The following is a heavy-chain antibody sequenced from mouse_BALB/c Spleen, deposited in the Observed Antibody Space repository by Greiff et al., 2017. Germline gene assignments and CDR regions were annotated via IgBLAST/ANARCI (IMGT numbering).Heavy chain of an antibody. CDR3: ARDGNGNYPNYYAMDY. V-gene: IGHV5-4*02. CDR1: GFTFSDYY. J-gene: IGHJ4*01. D-gene: IGHD2-1*01. Sequence: EVQLVESGGGLVKPGGSLKLSCAASGFTFSDYYMYWVRQTPEKRLEWVATISDGGSYTYYPDSVKGRITISRDNAKNNLYLQMSSLKSEDTAMYYCARDGNGNYPNYYAMDYWGQGTSVTVSS. CDR2: ISDGGSYT.